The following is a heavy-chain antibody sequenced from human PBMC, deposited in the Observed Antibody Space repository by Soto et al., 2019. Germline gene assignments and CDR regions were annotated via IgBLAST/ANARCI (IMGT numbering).Heavy chain of an antibody. Sequence: SQTLSLTCVISGDSVSSNSAAWNWIRQSPSRGLEWLGRTYYRSKWYNDYAVSVKSRITINPDTSKNQFSLQLNSVTPEDTAVYYCARESGHPNWFGSPGGGYFDYWGQGTLVTVSS. CDR3: ARESGHPNWFGSPGGGYFDY. CDR2: TYYRSKWYN. V-gene: IGHV6-1*01. J-gene: IGHJ4*02. CDR1: GDSVSSNSAA. D-gene: IGHD3-10*01.